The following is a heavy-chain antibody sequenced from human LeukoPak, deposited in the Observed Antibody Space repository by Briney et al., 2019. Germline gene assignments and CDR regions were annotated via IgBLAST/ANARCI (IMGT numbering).Heavy chain of an antibody. D-gene: IGHD6-6*01. CDR2: INHSGST. CDR1: GGSFSGYY. Sequence: SETLSLTCAVYGGSFSGYYWSWIRQPPGRGLEWIGEINHSGSTNYNPSLKSRVTISVDTSKNQFSLKLSSVTAADTAVYYCARGGLLIAARGSDFDYWGQGTLVTVSS. CDR3: ARGGLLIAARGSDFDY. V-gene: IGHV4-34*01. J-gene: IGHJ4*02.